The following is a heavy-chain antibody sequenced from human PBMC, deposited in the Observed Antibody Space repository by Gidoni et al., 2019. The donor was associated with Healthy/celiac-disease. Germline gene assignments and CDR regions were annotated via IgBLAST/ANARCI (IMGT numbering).Heavy chain of an antibody. V-gene: IGHV4-34*01. CDR3: ARGVITYYDFWSGSWFDP. Sequence: QVQLQQWGAGLLKPSPALSMVGPSVVTTGAGSASPPGKGLEWIGEINHSGSTNYNPSLKSRVTISVDTSKNQFSLKLSSVTAADTAVYYCARGVITYYDFWSGSWFDPWGQGTLVTVSS. CDR2: INHSGST. CDR1: VGPSVVTT. J-gene: IGHJ5*02. D-gene: IGHD3-3*01.